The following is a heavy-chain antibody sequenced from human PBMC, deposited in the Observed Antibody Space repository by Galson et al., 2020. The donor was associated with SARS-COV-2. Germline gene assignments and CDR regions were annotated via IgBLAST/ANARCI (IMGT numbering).Heavy chain of an antibody. CDR1: GFTFSSYA. CDR3: ARDLGGPLRP. D-gene: IGHD2-15*01. J-gene: IGHJ5*02. Sequence: GSLRLSCAASGFTFSSYAMHWVRQAPGKGLEWVAVISYDGSNKYYADSVKGRFTISRDNSKNTLYLQMNSLRAEDTAVYYCARDLGGPLRPWGQGTLVTVSS. CDR2: ISYDGSNK. V-gene: IGHV3-30-3*01.